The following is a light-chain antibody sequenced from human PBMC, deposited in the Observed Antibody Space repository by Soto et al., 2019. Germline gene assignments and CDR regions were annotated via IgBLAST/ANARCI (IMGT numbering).Light chain of an antibody. J-gene: IGKJ5*01. V-gene: IGKV3-11*01. CDR3: QQSSNWPPVIT. CDR2: DAS. CDR1: QSFSSY. Sequence: EIVLTQSPATLSLSPGERATLSCRASQSFSSYLAWYQQKPGQAPRLLIYDASKLATGIPARFSGRGSGTAFTRTISSLEPEDSAVSSCQQSSNWPPVITFGQGTRLEIK.